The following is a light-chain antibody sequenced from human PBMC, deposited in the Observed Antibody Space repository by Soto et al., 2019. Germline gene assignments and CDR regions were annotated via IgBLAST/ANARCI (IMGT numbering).Light chain of an antibody. V-gene: IGLV2-14*01. CDR1: SSDVGGYNS. J-gene: IGLJ1*01. CDR3: SSYTSSSTYV. CDR2: DVG. Sequence: QSALTQPASVSGSPGQSITISCTGTSSDVGGYNSVSWYQQHPGKAPKLVIYDVGNRPSGVSDRFSGSKSGNTASLTISGLQAEDEAEYYYSSYTSSSTYVFGAGTKLTVL.